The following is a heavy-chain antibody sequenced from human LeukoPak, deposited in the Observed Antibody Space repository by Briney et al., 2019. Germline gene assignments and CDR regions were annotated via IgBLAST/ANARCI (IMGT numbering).Heavy chain of an antibody. CDR1: GYSFTSYW. D-gene: IGHD6-19*01. CDR2: IYPGDSDT. CDR3: ARHVGSGWFRGFWFDP. V-gene: IGHV5-51*01. J-gene: IGHJ5*02. Sequence: GESLKISCKGSGYSFTSYWIGWVRQMPGNGLEWMGIIYPGDSDTRYSPSFQGQVTISADKSISTAYLQWSSLKASDTAMYYCARHVGSGWFRGFWFDPWGQGTLVTVSS.